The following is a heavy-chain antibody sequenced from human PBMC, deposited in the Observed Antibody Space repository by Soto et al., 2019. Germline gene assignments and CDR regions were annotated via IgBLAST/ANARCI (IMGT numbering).Heavy chain of an antibody. V-gene: IGHV4-39*01. CDR1: GGSISSSSYY. J-gene: IGHJ4*02. D-gene: IGHD3-9*01. CDR3: ARRERGYDILTGYFDY. CDR2: IYYSGST. Sequence: QLQLQESGPGLAKPSETLSLTCTVSGGSISSSSYYWGWIRQPPGKGLEWIGSIYYSGSTYYNPSLKSRVTISVDTSKNQFSLKLSSVTAADTAVYYCARRERGYDILTGYFDYWGQGTLVTVSS.